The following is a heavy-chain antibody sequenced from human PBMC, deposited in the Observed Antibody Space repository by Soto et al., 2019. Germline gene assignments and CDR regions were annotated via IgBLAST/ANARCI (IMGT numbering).Heavy chain of an antibody. J-gene: IGHJ4*02. CDR2: INPNSGGT. Sequence: ASVKVSCKASGYTFTGYYMHWVRQAPGQGLEWMGWINPNSGGTNYAQKFQGWVTMTRDTSISTAYMELSRLRSDDTAVYYCARESVVPAAMTGLWDFDYWGQGTLVTVSS. CDR3: ARESVVPAAMTGLWDFDY. D-gene: IGHD2-2*01. CDR1: GYTFTGYY. V-gene: IGHV1-2*04.